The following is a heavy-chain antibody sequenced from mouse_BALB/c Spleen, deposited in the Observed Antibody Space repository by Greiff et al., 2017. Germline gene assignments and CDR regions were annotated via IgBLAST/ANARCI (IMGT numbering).Heavy chain of an antibody. Sequence: VQLQQPGAELVKPGASVKLSCKASGYTFTSYWMHWVKQRPGQGLEWIGEINPSNGRTNYNEKFKSKATLTVDKSSSTAYMQLSSLTSEDSAVYYCARRGGVRPWFAYWGQGTLVTVSA. CDR1: GYTFTSYW. V-gene: IGHV1S81*02. J-gene: IGHJ3*01. CDR3: ARRGGVRPWFAY. D-gene: IGHD2-14*01. CDR2: INPSNGRT.